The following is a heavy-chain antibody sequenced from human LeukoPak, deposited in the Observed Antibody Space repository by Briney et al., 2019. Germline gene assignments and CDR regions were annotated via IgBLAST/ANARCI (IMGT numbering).Heavy chain of an antibody. CDR3: ARGVDDIAVAGHFDY. J-gene: IGHJ4*02. Sequence: GGSLRLSCAASGFTFSDYYMSWIRQAPGKGLEWASYISSSGSTIYYADSVKGRFTISRDNAKNSLYLQMNSLRAEDTAVYYCARGVDDIAVAGHFDYWGQGTLVTVSS. V-gene: IGHV3-11*01. D-gene: IGHD6-19*01. CDR1: GFTFSDYY. CDR2: ISSSGSTI.